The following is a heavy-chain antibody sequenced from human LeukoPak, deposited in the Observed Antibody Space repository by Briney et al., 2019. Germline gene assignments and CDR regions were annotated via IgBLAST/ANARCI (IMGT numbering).Heavy chain of an antibody. D-gene: IGHD3-10*01. CDR3: ARQVSGGDFDY. V-gene: IGHV5-51*01. J-gene: IGHJ4*02. CDR1: GYSFPSSW. CDR2: IYPGDSDT. Sequence: GESLKISCKGSGYSFPSSWIAWVRQMPGKGLEWMGIIYPGDSDTKYSPSFQGHVTISADKSITTAYLQWSSLKASDTAMYYCARQVSGGDFDYWGQGTLVTVSS.